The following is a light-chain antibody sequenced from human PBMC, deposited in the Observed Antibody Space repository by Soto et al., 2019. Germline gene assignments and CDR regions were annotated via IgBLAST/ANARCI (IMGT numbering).Light chain of an antibody. CDR2: GAS. Sequence: DIPLTQSPSFLSASVGDRVTITCRASQGIGNDLAWYQQNPGKAPKLLIYGASTLQSAVPSRFSGSGSGTEFTLRSSGLQPEDFATYYCKHRKSYPLPFGQGTRLEIK. CDR1: QGIGND. J-gene: IGKJ5*01. V-gene: IGKV1-9*01. CDR3: KHRKSYPLP.